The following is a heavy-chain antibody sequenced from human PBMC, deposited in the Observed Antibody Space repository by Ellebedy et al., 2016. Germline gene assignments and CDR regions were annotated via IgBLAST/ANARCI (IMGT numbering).Heavy chain of an antibody. CDR2: ISYDGSNK. D-gene: IGHD6-19*01. J-gene: IGHJ3*02. CDR3: ARFNAVAGRLKAFDI. V-gene: IGHV3-30-3*01. CDR1: GFTFSSYA. Sequence: GGSLRLSXAASGFTFSSYAMHWVRQAPGKGLEWVAVISYDGSNKYYADSVKGRFTISRDNSKNTLYLQMNSLRAEDTAVYYCARFNAVAGRLKAFDIWGQGTMVTVSS.